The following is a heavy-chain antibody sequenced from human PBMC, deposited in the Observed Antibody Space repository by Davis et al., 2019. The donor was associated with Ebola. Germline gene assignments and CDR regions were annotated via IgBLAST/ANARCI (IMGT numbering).Heavy chain of an antibody. CDR1: GYKLTSYA. Sequence: AASVKVSCKASGYKLTSYAMKWVRQAPGQGLEWVGWINPYTGDTKYSQKFQGRVTITRDTSATTAYMDLSSLRSEDTAVYYCARGYDSSGYRYWGQGTLVTVSS. J-gene: IGHJ4*02. V-gene: IGHV1-3*01. D-gene: IGHD3-22*01. CDR3: ARGYDSSGYRY. CDR2: INPYTGDT.